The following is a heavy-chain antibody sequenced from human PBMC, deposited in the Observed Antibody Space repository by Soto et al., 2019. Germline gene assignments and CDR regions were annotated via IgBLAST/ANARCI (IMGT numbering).Heavy chain of an antibody. CDR2: IIPILGIA. CDR3: ARDPSAGDSAGY. V-gene: IGHV1-69*08. Sequence: QVQLVQSRAEVKKPGSSVKVSCKASGGTFSSYTISWVRQAPGQGLEWMGRIIPILGIANYAQKFQGRVTITADKSTSTAYMELSSLRSEDTAVYYCARDPSAGDSAGYWGQGTLVTVSS. J-gene: IGHJ4*02. D-gene: IGHD2-21*01. CDR1: GGTFSSYT.